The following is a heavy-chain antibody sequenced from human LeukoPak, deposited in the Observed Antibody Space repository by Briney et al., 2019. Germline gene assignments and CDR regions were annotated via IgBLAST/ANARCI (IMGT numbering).Heavy chain of an antibody. D-gene: IGHD6-25*01. CDR2: INPNSGGT. J-gene: IGHJ5*02. V-gene: IGHV1-2*02. CDR3: ARGYSSANWFDP. Sequence: ASVKVSCKASGYTFTGYFMHWVRQAPGQGLEWMGWINPNSGGTNYAQKFQGSVTMTRDTSISTAYMELSRLRSEDTAVYYCARGYSSANWFDPWGQGTLVTVSS. CDR1: GYTFTGYF.